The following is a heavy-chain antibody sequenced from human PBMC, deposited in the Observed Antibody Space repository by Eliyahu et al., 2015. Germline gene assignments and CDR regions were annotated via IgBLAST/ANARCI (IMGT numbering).Heavy chain of an antibody. J-gene: IGHJ4*02. D-gene: IGHD3-10*01. CDR2: IFYSRST. V-gene: IGHV4-31*03. CDR1: GXXIXXGGYY. CDR3: ARTPSVVRGVSYYFDY. Sequence: QVQLQESGPGXVKPSQTLSLTCTVSGXXIXXGGYYWSWFRQHPXKGLEWIGYIFYSRSTYYNPSLRSRLTISVDTSKNQFSLKLSSVTAADTAVYYCARTPSVVRGVSYYFDYWGQGTLVTVSS.